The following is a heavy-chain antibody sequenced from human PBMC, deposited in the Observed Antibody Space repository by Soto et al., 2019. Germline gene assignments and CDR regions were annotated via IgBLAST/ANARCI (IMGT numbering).Heavy chain of an antibody. V-gene: IGHV3-23*01. Sequence: EVQLLESGGGLVQPGGSLRLSCAASGFTFSSYAMSWVRQAPGKGLEWVSAISGSGGSAYYAVSVKGRFTISRDNSKNTLYLQMNSVRAADTAVYYCAKKGPDYGDFPDAFDIWGQGTMVTVSS. CDR3: AKKGPDYGDFPDAFDI. CDR2: ISGSGGSA. J-gene: IGHJ3*02. CDR1: GFTFSSYA. D-gene: IGHD4-17*01.